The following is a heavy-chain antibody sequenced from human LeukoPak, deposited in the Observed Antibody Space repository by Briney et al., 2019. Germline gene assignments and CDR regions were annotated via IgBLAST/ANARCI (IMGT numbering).Heavy chain of an antibody. V-gene: IGHV3-23*01. CDR3: AKDTPLRRMIVGYDAFDI. CDR2: ISGSGGST. J-gene: IGHJ3*02. D-gene: IGHD3-22*01. CDR1: GFTFGTYA. Sequence: GGSLRLSCAASGFTFGTYAMSWVRQAPGKGLEWVSAISGSGGSTYYADSVKGRFTISRDNSKNTLYLQMNSLRAEDTAVYYCAKDTPLRRMIVGYDAFDIWGQGTMVTVSS.